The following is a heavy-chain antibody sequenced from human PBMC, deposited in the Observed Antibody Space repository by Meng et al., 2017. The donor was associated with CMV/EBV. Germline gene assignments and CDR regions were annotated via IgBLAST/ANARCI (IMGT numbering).Heavy chain of an antibody. D-gene: IGHD6-19*01. CDR3: ARDLRLVAVAGNWFDP. V-gene: IGHV4-39*07. CDR1: AGSISSSSYY. J-gene: IGHJ5*02. Sequence: QLQLQESGPGLVKPSEPLSLPCTCPAGSISSSSYYWGWIRQPPGKGLEWIGSIYYSGSTYYNPSLKSRVTISVDTSKNQFSLKLSSVTAADTAVYYCARDLRLVAVAGNWFDPWGQGTLVTVSS. CDR2: IYYSGST.